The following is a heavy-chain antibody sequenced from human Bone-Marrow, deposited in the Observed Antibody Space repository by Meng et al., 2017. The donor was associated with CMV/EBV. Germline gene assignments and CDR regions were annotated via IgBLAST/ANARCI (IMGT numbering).Heavy chain of an antibody. Sequence: GESLKISCVASGFIFNTYDMSWVRQAPGRGLEWVSVISADSRATYYAGSLKGRFTISRDNSKNTLFLDMNSLRAEDTAVYYCARTFDWWGQGGRVTVSS. CDR3: ARTFDW. CDR1: GFIFNTYD. CDR2: ISADSRAT. J-gene: IGHJ4*02. V-gene: IGHV3-23*01.